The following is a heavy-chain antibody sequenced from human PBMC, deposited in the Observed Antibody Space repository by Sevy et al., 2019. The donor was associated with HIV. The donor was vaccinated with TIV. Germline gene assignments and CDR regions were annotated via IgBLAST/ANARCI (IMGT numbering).Heavy chain of an antibody. J-gene: IGHJ4*02. Sequence: GGSLRLSCAISGFTVNDRYIIWVRQAPGKGLEWVSGIFSSGSTYYADSAKGRFTISRDNSKNTVYLQMNSVRAEDTAVYYWVSLFLSYRSGWSYFDYWGQGTLVTVSS. CDR2: IFSSGST. CDR1: GFTVNDRY. CDR3: VSLFLSYRSGWSYFDY. V-gene: IGHV3-66*02. D-gene: IGHD6-19*01.